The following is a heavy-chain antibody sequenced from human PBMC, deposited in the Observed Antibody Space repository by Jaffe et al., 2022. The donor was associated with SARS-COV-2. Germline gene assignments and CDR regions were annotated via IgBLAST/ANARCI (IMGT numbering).Heavy chain of an antibody. CDR3: AHNTPPTFYGGNSPPGFDP. Sequence: QITLKESGPTLVKPTQTLTLTCTFSGFSLSTSGVGVGWIRQPPGKALEWLALIYWDDDKRYSPSLKSRLTITKDTSKNQVVLTMTNMDPVDTATYYCAHNTPPTFYGGNSPPGFDPWGQGTLVTVSS. CDR1: GFSLSTSGVG. CDR2: IYWDDDK. V-gene: IGHV2-5*02. J-gene: IGHJ5*02. D-gene: IGHD4-17*01.